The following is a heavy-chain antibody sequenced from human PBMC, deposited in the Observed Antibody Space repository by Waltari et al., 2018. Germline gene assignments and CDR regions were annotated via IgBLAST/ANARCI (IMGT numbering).Heavy chain of an antibody. V-gene: IGHV1-2*02. CDR3: ARFVQQLSFCDF. CDR1: GYTFTDYQ. J-gene: IGHJ4*01. D-gene: IGHD3-16*01. Sequence: QVQLVQSGAEVKQPGSSIKVSCKTSGYTFTDYQVHWVRQAPGQGLEWMGWINANTGGTNFAQKFQGRVTLTRDKSINTAHMELRRLTSDDTAVYFCARFVQQLSFCDFWGQGTLVTVSS. CDR2: INANTGGT.